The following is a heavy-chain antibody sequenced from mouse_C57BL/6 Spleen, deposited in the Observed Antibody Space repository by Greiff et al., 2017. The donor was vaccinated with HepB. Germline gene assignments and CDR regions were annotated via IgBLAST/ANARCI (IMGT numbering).Heavy chain of an antibody. V-gene: IGHV1-5*01. D-gene: IGHD2-1*01. J-gene: IGHJ4*01. Sequence: VQLQQSGTVLARPGASVKMSCKTSGYTFTSYWMHWVKQRPGQGLEWIGAIYPGNSDTSYNQKFKGKAKLTAVTSASTAYMELSSLTNEDCAVYYCTRGNYEDYAMDYWGQGTSVTVSS. CDR1: GYTFTSYW. CDR2: IYPGNSDT. CDR3: TRGNYEDYAMDY.